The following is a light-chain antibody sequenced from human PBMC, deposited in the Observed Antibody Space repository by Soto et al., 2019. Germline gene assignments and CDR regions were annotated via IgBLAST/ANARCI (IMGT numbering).Light chain of an antibody. J-gene: IGKJ5*01. CDR1: QSVSSY. V-gene: IGKV3-11*01. CDR3: QQRSNWPAIT. CDR2: DAS. Sequence: EVVMTQSPATLSVSLGERATLSCRASQSVSSYLAWYQQKPGQAPRLLIYDASNRATGIPARFSGSGSGTDFTLTISSLEPEDFAVYYCQQRSNWPAITFGQGTRLEIK.